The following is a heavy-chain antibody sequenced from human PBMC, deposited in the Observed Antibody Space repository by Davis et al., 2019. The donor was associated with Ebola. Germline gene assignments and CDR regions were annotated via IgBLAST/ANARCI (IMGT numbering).Heavy chain of an antibody. V-gene: IGHV1-2*04. CDR3: AREGIRYCSSTSCYGGGMDV. CDR1: GYTFTGYY. J-gene: IGHJ6*02. Sequence: AASVKVSCKASGYTFTGYYMHWVRQAPGQGLEWMGWINPNSGGTNYAQKFQGWVTMTRDTSISTAYMELRRLRSDDTAVYYCAREGIRYCSSTSCYGGGMDVWGQGTTVTVSS. D-gene: IGHD2-2*01. CDR2: INPNSGGT.